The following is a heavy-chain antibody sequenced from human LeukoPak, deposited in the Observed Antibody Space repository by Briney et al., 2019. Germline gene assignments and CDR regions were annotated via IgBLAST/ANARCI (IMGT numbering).Heavy chain of an antibody. D-gene: IGHD3-10*01. CDR1: GYTFTGYY. Sequence: ASVKVSCKASGYTFTGYYMHWVRQAPGQGLEWMGWINPNSGNTGYAQKFQGRVTMTRDTSISTAYMELSRLRSDDTAVYYCARGDVLLWFGESNYYFDYWGQGTLVTVSS. V-gene: IGHV1-2*02. CDR3: ARGDVLLWFGESNYYFDY. J-gene: IGHJ4*02. CDR2: INPNSGNT.